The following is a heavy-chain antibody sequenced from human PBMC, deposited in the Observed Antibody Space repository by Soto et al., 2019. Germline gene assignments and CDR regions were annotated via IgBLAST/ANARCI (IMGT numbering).Heavy chain of an antibody. V-gene: IGHV3-23*01. CDR3: VRGIPSQYSSNWLYWYFDL. D-gene: IGHD6-13*01. Sequence: EVKLLESGGGLVQPGESLRLSCAASGFRFWTYSMSWVRQAPGKGLEWVSGISGDGSATSYADSLKGRFTVSRDNSQNTLNLQMDSLRAEDTAVYFCVRGIPSQYSSNWLYWYFDLWGRGTQVTVSA. CDR1: GFRFWTYS. CDR2: ISGDGSAT. J-gene: IGHJ2*01.